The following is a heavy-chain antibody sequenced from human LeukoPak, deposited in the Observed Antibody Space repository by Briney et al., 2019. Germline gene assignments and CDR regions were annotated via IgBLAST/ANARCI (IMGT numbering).Heavy chain of an antibody. CDR1: GFTFSDYY. D-gene: IGHD6-19*01. J-gene: IGHJ4*02. CDR3: AGVDSSGWYGFDY. CDR2: ISSSGSFI. V-gene: IGHV3-11*04. Sequence: AGGSLRLSCAASGFTFSDYYMSWIRQAPGKGLEWVSSISSSGSFIFYADSVKGRFTISRDNAKNSLYLQMNSLRAEDTAVYYCAGVDSSGWYGFDYWGQGTLVTVSS.